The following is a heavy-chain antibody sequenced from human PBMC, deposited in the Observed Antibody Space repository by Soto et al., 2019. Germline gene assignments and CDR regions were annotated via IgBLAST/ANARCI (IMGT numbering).Heavy chain of an antibody. J-gene: IGHJ4*02. D-gene: IGHD4-17*01. Sequence: SETLSLTCSVSGDSISNNKWWSWVRQPPGKGLEWIGEMHHSGSIHYNPSLKSRATLSVDKSRNQFSLKLTSVTAADTAIYYCARGLTTEKVDSWGQGILVTVSS. CDR1: GDSISNNKW. CDR2: MHHSGSI. V-gene: IGHV4-4*02. CDR3: ARGLTTEKVDS.